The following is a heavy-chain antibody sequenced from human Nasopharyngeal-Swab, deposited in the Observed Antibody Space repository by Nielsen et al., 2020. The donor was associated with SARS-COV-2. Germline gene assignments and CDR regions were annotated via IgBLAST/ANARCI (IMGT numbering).Heavy chain of an antibody. CDR3: ARGGSSWYIDYYGMDV. V-gene: IGHV4-39*07. CDR1: GCSIRSSSYY. D-gene: IGHD6-13*01. Sequence: SETLSLPCPFSGCSIRSSSYYWGWIRQPPGKGLEWIGSIYYSGSTYYNPSLKSRVTISVDTSKNQFSLKLSSVTAADTAVYYCARGGSSWYIDYYGMDVWGQGTTVTVSS. J-gene: IGHJ6*02. CDR2: IYYSGST.